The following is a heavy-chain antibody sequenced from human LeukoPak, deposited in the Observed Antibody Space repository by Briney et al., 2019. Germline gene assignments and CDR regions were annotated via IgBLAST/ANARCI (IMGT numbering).Heavy chain of an antibody. J-gene: IGHJ4*02. CDR1: GGSISSYY. D-gene: IGHD3-22*01. V-gene: IGHV4-59*08. CDR3: ATQGYYYDSSGFFDY. CDR2: IYYSGST. Sequence: SETLSPTCTVSGGSISSYYWSWIRQPPGKGLEWIGYIYYSGSTNYNPSLKSRVTISVDTSKNQFSLKLSSVTAADTAVYYCATQGYYYDSSGFFDYWGQGTLVTVSS.